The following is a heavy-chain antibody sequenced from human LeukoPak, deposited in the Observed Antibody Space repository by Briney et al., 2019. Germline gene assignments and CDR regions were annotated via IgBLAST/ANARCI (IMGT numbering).Heavy chain of an antibody. D-gene: IGHD1-1*01. V-gene: IGHV1-69*05. Sequence: GASVKVSCKASGGTFSSYAISWVRQAPGQGLEGMGGIIPIFGTANYAQKFQGRVTITTDESTSTAYMELRSLRSEDTAVYYCASAQWHDEDGDYYYYLDVWGQGTPVTVSS. CDR1: GGTFSSYA. CDR3: ASAQWHDEDGDYYYYLDV. J-gene: IGHJ6*03. CDR2: IIPIFGTA.